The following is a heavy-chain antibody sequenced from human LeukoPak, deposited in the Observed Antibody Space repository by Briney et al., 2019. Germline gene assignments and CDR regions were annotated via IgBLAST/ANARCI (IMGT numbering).Heavy chain of an antibody. CDR3: ARAAMVRGVDYFDY. V-gene: IGHV3-23*01. Sequence: PGGSLRLSCAASGFTFSTYAMSWVRQAPGKGLEWVSLVSHTGGGTYYADSVKGRFTISRDNSKNTLYPQMNSLRVEDTAIYYCARAAMVRGVDYFDYWGQGTLVTVSS. CDR2: VSHTGGGT. J-gene: IGHJ4*02. CDR1: GFTFSTYA. D-gene: IGHD3-10*01.